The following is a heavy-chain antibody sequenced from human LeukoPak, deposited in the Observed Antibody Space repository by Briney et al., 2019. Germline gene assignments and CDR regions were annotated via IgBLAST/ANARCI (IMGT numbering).Heavy chain of an antibody. Sequence: GGSLRLSCAASGFTFSSYAMHWVRQAPGKGLEYVSAISSSGGSTYYANSVKGRFTISRDNSKNTLYLQMGSLRAEDMAVYYCARTGIADYYGMDVWGQGTTVTVSS. J-gene: IGHJ6*02. CDR2: ISSSGGST. D-gene: IGHD6-13*01. CDR3: ARTGIADYYGMDV. V-gene: IGHV3-64*01. CDR1: GFTFSSYA.